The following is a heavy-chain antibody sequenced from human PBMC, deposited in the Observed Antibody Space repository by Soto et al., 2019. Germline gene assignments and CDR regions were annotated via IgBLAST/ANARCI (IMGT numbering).Heavy chain of an antibody. Sequence: PVVSLRLSCAFSGFTFVDSYIGVIRQAPVNWLEWLSYISPGSRYPAYADSVKCRFTISRDNAKRSLYLQMVSLTAEDTAIYYCVRGGGGGLFEHWGKGTMVNVSS. CDR3: VRGGGGGLFEH. J-gene: IGHJ4*02. V-gene: IGHV3-11*06. CDR2: ISPGSRYP. D-gene: IGHD2-15*01. CDR1: GFTFVDSY.